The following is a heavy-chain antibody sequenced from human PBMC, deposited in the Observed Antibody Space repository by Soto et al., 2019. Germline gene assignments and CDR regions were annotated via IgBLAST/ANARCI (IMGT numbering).Heavy chain of an antibody. V-gene: IGHV3-53*01. D-gene: IGHD3-22*01. CDR2: IYSGGST. CDR1: GFTVSSNY. Sequence: GGSLRLSCAASGFTVSSNYMSWVRQAPGKGLEWVSVIYSGGSTYYADSVKGRFTISRDNSKNTLYLQMNSLRAEDTAVYYCARVGYYDSSGYFSYYYGMDVWGQGTTVTVSS. CDR3: ARVGYYDSSGYFSYYYGMDV. J-gene: IGHJ6*02.